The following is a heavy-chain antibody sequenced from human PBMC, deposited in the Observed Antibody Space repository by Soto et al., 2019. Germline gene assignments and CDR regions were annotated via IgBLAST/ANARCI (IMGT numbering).Heavy chain of an antibody. CDR2: ISWNSGSI. Sequence: GGSLRLSCAASGFTFDDYAMHWVRQAPGKGLEWVSGISWNSGSIGYADSVKGRFTISRDNAKNSLYLQMNSLRAEDTALYYCAKAPDLLGELFHYYFDYWGQGTLVTVSS. D-gene: IGHD3-10*01. CDR3: AKAPDLLGELFHYYFDY. J-gene: IGHJ4*02. V-gene: IGHV3-9*01. CDR1: GFTFDDYA.